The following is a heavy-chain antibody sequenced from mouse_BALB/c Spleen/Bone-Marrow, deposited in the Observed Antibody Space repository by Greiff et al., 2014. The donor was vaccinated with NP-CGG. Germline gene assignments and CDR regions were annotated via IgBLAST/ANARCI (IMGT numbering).Heavy chain of an antibody. D-gene: IGHD1-2*01. V-gene: IGHV7-3*02. CDR2: IRNKANGYTT. CDR1: GFTFTDYY. J-gene: IGHJ1*01. Sequence: EVQLVESGGGLVQPGGSLRLSCATSGFTFTDYYMSWVRQPPGKALEWLGFIRNKANGYTTEYSASVKGRFTISRDNSQSILYLQMNTLRAEDSATYYCARDRTTATLYWYFDVWGAGTTVTVSP. CDR3: ARDRTTATLYWYFDV.